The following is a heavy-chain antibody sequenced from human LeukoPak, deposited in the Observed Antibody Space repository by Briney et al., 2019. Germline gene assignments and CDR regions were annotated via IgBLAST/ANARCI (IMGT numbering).Heavy chain of an antibody. D-gene: IGHD2-2*01. J-gene: IGHJ4*02. V-gene: IGHV3-21*01. CDR1: GFTFSSYS. Sequence: PGGSLRLSCAASGFTFSSYSMNWVRQAPGKGLEWVSSISSSSSYIYYADSVKGRFTISRDNAKNSLYLQMNSLRAEDTAVYYCARDLLGYCSCTSCYRDYWGQGTLVTVSS. CDR2: ISSSSSYI. CDR3: ARDLLGYCSCTSCYRDY.